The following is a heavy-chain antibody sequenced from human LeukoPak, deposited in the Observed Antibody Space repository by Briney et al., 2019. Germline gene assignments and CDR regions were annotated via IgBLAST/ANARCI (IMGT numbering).Heavy chain of an antibody. CDR1: GGSFSGYY. D-gene: IGHD3-22*01. CDR2: INHSGST. J-gene: IGHJ4*02. CDR3: ASRTEYYYDSSGYPNRPVDY. Sequence: SETLSLTCAVYGGSFSGYYWSWIRQPPGKGLEWIGEINHSGSTNYNPSLKSRVTISVDTSKNQFSLKLSSVTAADTAVYYCASRTEYYYDSSGYPNRPVDYWGQGTLVTVSS. V-gene: IGHV4-34*01.